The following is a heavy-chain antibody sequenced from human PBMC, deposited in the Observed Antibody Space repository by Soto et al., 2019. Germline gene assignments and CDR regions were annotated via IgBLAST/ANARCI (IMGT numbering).Heavy chain of an antibody. CDR2: ISYSGST. J-gene: IGHJ4*02. Sequence: SETLSLPCAVSGCSISSHYWTWLRQPPGKGLEWIGYISYSGSTYYNPSLKSRVTISADTSRNQFSLKLSSVIAADTAVYYCARADPDASVGYWGQGTLVTVS. CDR3: ARADPDASVGY. CDR1: GCSISSHY. V-gene: IGHV4-59*11. D-gene: IGHD3-16*01.